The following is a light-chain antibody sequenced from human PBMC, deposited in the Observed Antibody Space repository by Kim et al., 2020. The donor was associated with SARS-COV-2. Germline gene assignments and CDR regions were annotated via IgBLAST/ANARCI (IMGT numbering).Light chain of an antibody. V-gene: IGKV3-20*01. CDR2: AAS. CDR1: QSVSSTY. Sequence: EIVLTQSPGTLSLSPRERATLSCRASQSVSSTYLAWYQQKPGQAPRLLIYAASSRATGIPDRFSGSGSGTDFTITISRLEPEDFAVYYCQQYGTSPTFGQGTKVDIK. J-gene: IGKJ1*01. CDR3: QQYGTSPT.